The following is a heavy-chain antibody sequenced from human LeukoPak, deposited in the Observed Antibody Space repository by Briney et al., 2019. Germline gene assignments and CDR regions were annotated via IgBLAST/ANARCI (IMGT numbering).Heavy chain of an antibody. V-gene: IGHV1-69*04. CDR3: AEDSSGYGDFDY. CDR2: IIPILGIA. Sequence: SVKVSCKASGGTFSSYAISWVRQAPGQGLEWMGRIIPILGIANYAQKFQGRVTITADKSTSTAYMELSSLRSEDTAVYYCAEDSSGYGDFDYWGQGTLVTVSS. D-gene: IGHD6-19*01. CDR1: GGTFSSYA. J-gene: IGHJ4*02.